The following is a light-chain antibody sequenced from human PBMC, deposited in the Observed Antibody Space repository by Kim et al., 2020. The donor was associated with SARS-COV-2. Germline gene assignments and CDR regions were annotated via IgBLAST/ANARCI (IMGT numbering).Light chain of an antibody. V-gene: IGKV4-1*01. Sequence: DIVMTQSPDSLAVSLGERATINCKSSQSVFYSSNKKNYLAWYQQKPGQPPKLLIYWASTRESGVPDRFSGSGSGTDFTLTISSLRAEDVAIYYCQQYHSSPGFTFGPGTKVDIK. CDR2: WAS. CDR1: QSVFYSSNKKNY. J-gene: IGKJ3*01. CDR3: QQYHSSPGFT.